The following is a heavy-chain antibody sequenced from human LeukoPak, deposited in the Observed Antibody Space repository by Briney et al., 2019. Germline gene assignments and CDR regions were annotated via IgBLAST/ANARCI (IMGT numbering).Heavy chain of an antibody. D-gene: IGHD1-26*01. J-gene: IGHJ5*02. CDR3: ARDPIVGATGVWFDP. V-gene: IGHV4-38-2*02. Sequence: SETLSLTCTVSGYSISSGYYWGWIRQPPGKGLEWIASMYHSGNTYYNPSLKSRVTISVGTSKNQLSLKLSSVTAADTAVYYCARDPIVGATGVWFDPWGQGTLVTVSS. CDR2: MYHSGNT. CDR1: GYSISSGYY.